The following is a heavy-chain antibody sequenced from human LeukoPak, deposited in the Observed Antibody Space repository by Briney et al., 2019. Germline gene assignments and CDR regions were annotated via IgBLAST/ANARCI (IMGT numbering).Heavy chain of an antibody. CDR2: IYTSGST. V-gene: IGHV4-4*07. D-gene: IGHD3-10*01. J-gene: IGHJ5*02. CDR3: AVQITMGRGVYFDP. Sequence: SETLSLTCTVSGGSISSYYWSWIRQPAGKGLGWIGRIYTSGSTNYNPSLKSRVTMSVDTSKNQFSLKLSSVTAADTAVYYCAVQITMGRGVYFDPWGQGALVTVSS. CDR1: GGSISSYY.